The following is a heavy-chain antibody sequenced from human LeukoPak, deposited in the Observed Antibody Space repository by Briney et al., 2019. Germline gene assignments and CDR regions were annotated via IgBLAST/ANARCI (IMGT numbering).Heavy chain of an antibody. V-gene: IGHV3-23*01. CDR1: GFTFSSHG. J-gene: IGHJ4*02. Sequence: GGTLRLSCAASGFTFSSHGMSWVRQAPGKGLEWVSAISGSGGSTYYADSVKGRFTISRDNSKNTLYLQMNSLRAEDTAVYYCAKDLVQDIVVVPAAPGFDYWGQGTLVTVSS. D-gene: IGHD2-2*01. CDR2: ISGSGGST. CDR3: AKDLVQDIVVVPAAPGFDY.